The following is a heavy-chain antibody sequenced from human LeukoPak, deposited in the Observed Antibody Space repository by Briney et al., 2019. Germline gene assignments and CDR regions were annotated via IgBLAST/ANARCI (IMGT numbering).Heavy chain of an antibody. CDR3: AKDIAGVPNGMDV. V-gene: IGHV3-9*01. CDR1: GFTFDDYA. J-gene: IGHJ6*02. Sequence: GGSLRLSCAASGFTFDDYAMHWVRQAPGKGLEWVSGISWNSGSIGSADSVKGRFTISRDNAKNSLYLQMNSLRAEDTALYYCAKDIAGVPNGMDVWGQGTTVTVSS. D-gene: IGHD1-1*01. CDR2: ISWNSGSI.